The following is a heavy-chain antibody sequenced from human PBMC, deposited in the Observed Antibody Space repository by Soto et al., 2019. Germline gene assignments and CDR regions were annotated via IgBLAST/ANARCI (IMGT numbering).Heavy chain of an antibody. V-gene: IGHV3-48*01. Sequence: VQLVESGGGLVQPGGSLRLSCAASGFTFSSYSMNWVRQAPGKGLEWVSYISSSSSTIYYADSVKGRFTISRDNAKNSLYLQMNSLRAEDTAVYYCARDLNYDILTGYSLPGWFDPWGQGTLVTVSS. CDR1: GFTFSSYS. CDR2: ISSSSSTI. D-gene: IGHD3-9*01. CDR3: ARDLNYDILTGYSLPGWFDP. J-gene: IGHJ5*02.